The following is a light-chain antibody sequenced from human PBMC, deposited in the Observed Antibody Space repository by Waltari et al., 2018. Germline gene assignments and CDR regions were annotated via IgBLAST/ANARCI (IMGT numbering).Light chain of an antibody. CDR1: QGINNG. V-gene: IGKV1-16*01. J-gene: IGKJ5*01. CDR3: QQYKSYPIT. CDR2: SAF. Sequence: DIQMTQSPSSLSASVGDRVTITCLASQGINNGVAWFQQKPGRAPRSLIYSAFILQSGVPSRFSGSGSETDCTLTISSLQPEDFATYYCQQYKSYPITFGQGTRLE.